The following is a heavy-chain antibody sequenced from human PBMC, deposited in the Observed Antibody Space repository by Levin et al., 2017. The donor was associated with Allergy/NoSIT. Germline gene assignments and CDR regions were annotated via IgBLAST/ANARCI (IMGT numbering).Heavy chain of an antibody. J-gene: IGHJ4*02. Sequence: SSETLSLTCTVSGGSISSSSYYWGWIRQPPGKGLEWIGSIYYSGSTYYNPSLKSRVTISVDTSKNQFSLKLSSVTAADTAVYYCGRVVTGQYYFDYWGQGTLVTVSS. D-gene: IGHD4-23*01. CDR3: GRVVTGQYYFDY. V-gene: IGHV4-39*01. CDR2: IYYSGST. CDR1: GGSISSSSYY.